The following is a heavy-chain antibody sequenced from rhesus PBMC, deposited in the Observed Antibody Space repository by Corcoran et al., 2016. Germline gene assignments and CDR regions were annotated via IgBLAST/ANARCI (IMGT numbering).Heavy chain of an antibody. Sequence: QVQLQESGPGLVTPSETLSLTCAVSGGSISGGYYWGWIRQHPGKGLEWIGNIYGKSASTYKNPSRKSRVTISEDTSKNQFSLKLSSVTAADTAVYYWARSIQWGVWYFDYWGQGVLVTVSS. CDR3: ARSIQWGVWYFDY. D-gene: IGHD5-24*01. V-gene: IGHV4S7*01. CDR1: GGSISGGYY. J-gene: IGHJ4*01. CDR2: IYGKSAST.